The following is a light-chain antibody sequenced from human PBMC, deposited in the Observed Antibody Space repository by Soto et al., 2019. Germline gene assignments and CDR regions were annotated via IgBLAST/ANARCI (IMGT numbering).Light chain of an antibody. CDR2: DAS. V-gene: IGKV3-11*01. CDR3: QQSQYWPPIT. J-gene: IGKJ5*01. Sequence: VLTQSPATLSLSPGASATLSCRASLNVNSYLAWYQRKPGQAPRLLIYDASNRAAGIPARFSGSGSGTDFTLTIRSLEPEDFAIYYCQQSQYWPPITVGQGTRLEIK. CDR1: LNVNSY.